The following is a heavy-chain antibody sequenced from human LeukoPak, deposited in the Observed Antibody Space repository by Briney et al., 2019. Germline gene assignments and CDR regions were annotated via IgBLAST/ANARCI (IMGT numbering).Heavy chain of an antibody. V-gene: IGHV4-39*01. D-gene: IGHD3-9*01. CDR2: MFYGGST. Sequence: SETLSLTCTVSGDSISSNNYYWVWVRQPPGKGLEWIGSMFYGGSTHSRPSLKSRVTISVDTSKNPISLKLSSVTAADTAVYYCVTPHFDILTASYYFDFWGQGTLVTVSS. CDR3: VTPHFDILTASYYFDF. CDR1: GDSISSNNYY. J-gene: IGHJ4*02.